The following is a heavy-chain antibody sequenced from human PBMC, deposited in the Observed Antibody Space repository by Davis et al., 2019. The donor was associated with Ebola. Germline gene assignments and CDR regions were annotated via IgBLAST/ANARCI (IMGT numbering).Heavy chain of an antibody. V-gene: IGHV3-11*01. D-gene: IGHD3-10*01. Sequence: PGGSLRLSCAASGFIVSSNYMSWIRQAPGKGLEWVSYISSSGSTIYYADSVKGRFTISRDNAKNSLYLQMNSLRAEDTAVYYCARDPRRFREFYYYYYGMDVWGQGTTVTVSS. CDR2: ISSSGSTI. J-gene: IGHJ6*02. CDR1: GFIVSSNY. CDR3: ARDPRRFREFYYYYYGMDV.